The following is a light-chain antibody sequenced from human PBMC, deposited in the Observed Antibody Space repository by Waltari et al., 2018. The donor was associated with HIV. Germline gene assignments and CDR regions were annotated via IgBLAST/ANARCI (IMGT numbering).Light chain of an antibody. Sequence: QSVLTQPPSASGTPGQRVTISCSGSSSNIGDNTGNWYQQLPGTAPKPLIYTNTQRPSGVPDRFSGSKSGTSASLAISGLQSEDEADYYCATWDDSLNGHVVFGGGTKLTVL. J-gene: IGLJ2*01. CDR1: SSNIGDNT. V-gene: IGLV1-44*01. CDR2: TNT. CDR3: ATWDDSLNGHVV.